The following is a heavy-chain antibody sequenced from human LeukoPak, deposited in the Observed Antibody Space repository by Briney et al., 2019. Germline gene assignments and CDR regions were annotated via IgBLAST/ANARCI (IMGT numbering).Heavy chain of an antibody. V-gene: IGHV3-23*01. CDR2: ISGSGGST. J-gene: IGHJ6*02. CDR1: GFTFSSYA. D-gene: IGHD4-17*01. CDR3: ARDHNTVTTLYFYYYYGMDV. Sequence: GGSLRLSRAASGFTFSSYAMSWVRQAPGKGLEWVSAISGSGGSTYYADSVKGRFTISRDNSKNTLHLQMNSLRAEDTAVYYCARDHNTVTTLYFYYYYGMDVWGLGTTVTVSS.